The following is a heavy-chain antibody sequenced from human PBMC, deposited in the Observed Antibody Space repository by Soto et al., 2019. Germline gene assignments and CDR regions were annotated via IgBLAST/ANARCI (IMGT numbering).Heavy chain of an antibody. V-gene: IGHV4-30-4*01. CDR1: GGSISSGDYY. CDR2: ILYSGTT. CDR3: ARNGALDY. D-gene: IGHD2-8*01. J-gene: IGHJ4*01. Sequence: QVQLQESGPGLVKPSQTLSLTCTVSGGSISSGDYYWSWIRQPPGKGLEWIGYILYSGTTNYNQSLESRLTISVDTSKTQFSLKLTSVTAADTAVYYCARNGALDYWGRGTLVTVSS.